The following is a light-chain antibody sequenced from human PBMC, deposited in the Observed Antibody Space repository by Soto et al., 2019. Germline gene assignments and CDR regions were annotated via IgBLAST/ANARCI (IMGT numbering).Light chain of an antibody. CDR2: EVT. Sequence: QSALTQPPSASGSLGQSVTISCTGTSSDVGGYNYVSWHQQHPGKAPKVMIYEVTKRPPGVPDRFSGSKSGNTASLTVSGVQAEDEADYYCRSFAGGGNPVLLGGGTKLTVL. CDR1: SSDVGGYNY. J-gene: IGLJ2*01. CDR3: RSFAGGGNPVL. V-gene: IGLV2-8*01.